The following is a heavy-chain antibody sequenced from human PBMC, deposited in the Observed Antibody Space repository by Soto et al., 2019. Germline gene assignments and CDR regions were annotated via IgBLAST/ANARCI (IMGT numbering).Heavy chain of an antibody. CDR1: GASIAGSSY. D-gene: IGHD2-8*02. J-gene: IGHJ4*02. CDR2: FSLSGTT. Sequence: PXATLSLTCSVSGASIAGSSYWSWIRQPAGKGLEWIGRFSLSGTTNYSPSLRSRVTMSADVSKNQFSLRLTSVTAADTALYYCARGMTPPGAPAWYYFDSWGQGTLVTVSS. V-gene: IGHV4-4*07. CDR3: ARGMTPPGAPAWYYFDS.